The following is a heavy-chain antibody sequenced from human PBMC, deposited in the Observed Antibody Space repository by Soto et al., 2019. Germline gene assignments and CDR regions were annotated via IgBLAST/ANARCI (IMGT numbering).Heavy chain of an antibody. Sequence: VQLVESGGGVVQPGRSLRLSCAASGFTFSDYAMHWVRQAPGKGLEWVAVVSHDGRNTPYADSVKGRFTISRDSSKNTVSLEMTSLRAEDTCVYYCARGGRQWLVTSDFNYWGQGALVTVSS. CDR2: VSHDGRNT. CDR3: ARGGRQWLVTSDFNY. V-gene: IGHV3-30*03. J-gene: IGHJ4*02. D-gene: IGHD6-19*01. CDR1: GFTFSDYA.